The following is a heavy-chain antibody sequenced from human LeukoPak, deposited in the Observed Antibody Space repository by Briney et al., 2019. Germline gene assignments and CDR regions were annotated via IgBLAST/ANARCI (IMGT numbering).Heavy chain of an antibody. D-gene: IGHD5-24*01. CDR2: MDPNSGNT. J-gene: IGHJ4*02. CDR3: ARGRGGDGYNTNWDY. Sequence: ASVKVSCKASGYTFTSYDINWVRQATGQGLEWMGWMDPNSGNTGYAQKFQGRVTMTRNTSRSTAYMELSSLRSEDTAVYYCARGRGGDGYNTNWDYWGQGTLVTVSS. CDR1: GYTFTSYD. V-gene: IGHV1-8*01.